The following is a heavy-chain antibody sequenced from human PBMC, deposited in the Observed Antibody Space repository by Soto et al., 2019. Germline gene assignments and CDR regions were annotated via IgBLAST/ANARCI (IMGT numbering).Heavy chain of an antibody. CDR2: ISDGGERT. CDR1: GFTFSDYV. V-gene: IGHV3-23*01. CDR3: ARDRSTDFGLDV. Sequence: PGGSLRLSCVASGFTFSDYVMSWVRQVPGKGLEWVSSISDGGERTDYRDSVRGRFTISRDNARFTLHLQMNSLRVDDTATYFCARDRSTDFGLDVWGQGTKVTVSS. D-gene: IGHD3-3*01. J-gene: IGHJ6*02.